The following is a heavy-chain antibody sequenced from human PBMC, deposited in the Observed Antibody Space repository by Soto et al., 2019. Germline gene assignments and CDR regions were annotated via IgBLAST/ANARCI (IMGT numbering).Heavy chain of an antibody. CDR3: ARDFVVGGPTINYYYGMEV. V-gene: IGHV3-48*02. Sequence: VGPLRLSCSASLFAFSSYGMNWVLQTPGKGLEWVSYITSSSDTIYYSDSVKGRFTISRDNGKNSLFLQMNSLRDEDTAVYYCARDFVVGGPTINYYYGMEVWGQGTTVTVSS. D-gene: IGHD1-26*01. J-gene: IGHJ6*02. CDR1: LFAFSSYG. CDR2: ITSSSDTI.